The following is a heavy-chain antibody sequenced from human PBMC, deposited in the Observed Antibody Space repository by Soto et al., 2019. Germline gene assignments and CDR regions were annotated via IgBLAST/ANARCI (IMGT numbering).Heavy chain of an antibody. CDR2: INHSGST. D-gene: IGHD2-2*01. CDR1: GGSFSGYY. V-gene: IGHV4-34*01. Sequence: QVQLQQLGAGLLKPSETLSLTCAVYGGSFSGYYWSWIRQPPGKGLEWIGEINHSGSTNYNPSLKSRVTISVDTSKNQFSLKLSSVTAADTAVYYCARAHCSSTSCYQSWFDPWGQGTLVTVSS. CDR3: ARAHCSSTSCYQSWFDP. J-gene: IGHJ5*02.